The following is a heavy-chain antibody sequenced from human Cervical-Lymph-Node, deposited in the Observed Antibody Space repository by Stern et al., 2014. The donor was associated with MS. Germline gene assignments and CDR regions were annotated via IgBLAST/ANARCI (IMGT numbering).Heavy chain of an antibody. CDR3: AKDLGRRTWNYIS. Sequence: QVQLQESGGGVVQPGRSLRLSCAASGFTFSSYGMHWVRQAPGKGLEWVAVISYDGSTIYYADSVKGRFTISRDNSKNTLHLQMNSLRAEDTAVYYCAKDLGRRTWNYISWGQGTLVTVSS. CDR2: ISYDGSTI. D-gene: IGHD1-7*01. J-gene: IGHJ5*02. CDR1: GFTFSSYG. V-gene: IGHV3-33*06.